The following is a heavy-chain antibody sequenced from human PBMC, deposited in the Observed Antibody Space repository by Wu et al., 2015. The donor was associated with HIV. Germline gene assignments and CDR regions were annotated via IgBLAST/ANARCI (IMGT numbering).Heavy chain of an antibody. J-gene: IGHJ4*02. V-gene: IGHV1-2*02. CDR3: AREDTQMDSSSWYYHYDY. CDR2: INPNSGGT. D-gene: IGHD6-13*01. CDR1: GYTFTGYY. Sequence: QVQLVQSGAEVKKPGASVKVSCKASGYTFTGYYMHWVRQAPGQGLEWMGWINPNSGGTNYAQKFQGRVTMTRDTSISTAYMELSRLRSDDTAVYYCAREDTQMDSSSWYYHYDYWGRGNAWSPSPQ.